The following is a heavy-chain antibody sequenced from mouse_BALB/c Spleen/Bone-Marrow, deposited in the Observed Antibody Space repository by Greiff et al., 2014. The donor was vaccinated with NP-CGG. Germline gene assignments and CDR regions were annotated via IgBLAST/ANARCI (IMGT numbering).Heavy chain of an antibody. Sequence: VNLVESGPGLVAPSQSLSITCTVSGFSLTSYGVHWVHQPPGKGLEWLGVIWAGGSTNYNSALMSRLSISKDNSKSQVFLKMNSLQTDDTAMYYCARVYLWYFDVWGAGTTVTVSS. CDR2: IWAGGST. CDR1: GFSLTSYG. D-gene: IGHD2-3*01. V-gene: IGHV2-9*02. CDR3: ARVYLWYFDV. J-gene: IGHJ1*01.